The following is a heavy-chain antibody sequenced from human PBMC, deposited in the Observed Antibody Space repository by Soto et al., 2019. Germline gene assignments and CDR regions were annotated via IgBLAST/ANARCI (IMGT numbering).Heavy chain of an antibody. Sequence: SETLSLTCTVSGTSISSYYWSWIRQPPGKGLEWIANIHYSGTTNHNPSLASRVTLSVDTSKNQFSLKMTSVTAADRAMYFCARYNSYAIDYWGRGTLVTVSS. D-gene: IGHD2-8*01. CDR3: ARYNSYAIDY. J-gene: IGHJ4*02. V-gene: IGHV4-59*01. CDR2: IHYSGTT. CDR1: GTSISSYY.